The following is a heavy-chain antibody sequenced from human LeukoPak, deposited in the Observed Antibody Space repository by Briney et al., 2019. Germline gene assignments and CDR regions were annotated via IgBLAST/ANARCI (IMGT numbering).Heavy chain of an antibody. V-gene: IGHV3-7*01. J-gene: IGHJ6*03. CDR2: IKQDGSEK. D-gene: IGHD2-8*01. Sequence: GGSLRLSCAASGFTFSSYWMSWVRQAPGKGLEWVANIKQDGSEKYYVDSVKGRFTISRDNAKNSLYLHMNSLTADDTAVYYCARRGDRLCTSLNCPPHNYFYYMDVWGNGTTVAVSS. CDR3: ARRGDRLCTSLNCPPHNYFYYMDV. CDR1: GFTFSSYW.